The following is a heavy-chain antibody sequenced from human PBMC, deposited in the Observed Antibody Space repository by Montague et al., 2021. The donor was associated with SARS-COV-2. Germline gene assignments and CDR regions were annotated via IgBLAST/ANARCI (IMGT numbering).Heavy chain of an antibody. V-gene: IGHV4-61*02. CDR2: IYTSGSS. J-gene: IGHJ6*02. Sequence: TLSLTCTVSGGSVSSGSYYWSWLRQPAGKGLEWIGRIYTSGSSNYNPSLKSRVTISVDTSKNQFSLKVSSVTAADTAVYCCARERSADYYDGSGYHSYKYGMDVWGQGTTVTVSS. CDR1: GGSVSSGSYY. D-gene: IGHD3-22*01. CDR3: ARERSADYYDGSGYHSYKYGMDV.